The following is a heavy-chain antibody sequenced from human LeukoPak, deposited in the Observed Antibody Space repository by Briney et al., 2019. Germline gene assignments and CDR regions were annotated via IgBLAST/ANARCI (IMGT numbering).Heavy chain of an antibody. J-gene: IGHJ6*03. D-gene: IGHD3-3*01. CDR2: TYYRSKWYN. V-gene: IGHV6-1*01. CDR3: ARGVLRFLEWLLPNYYYYYMDV. CDR1: GDSVSSNSAA. Sequence: SQTLSLTCAISGDSVSSNSAAWNWIRQSQSRGLEWLGRTYYRSKWYNDYAVSVKSRITINPDTSKNQFSLQLNSVTPEDTAVYYCARGVLRFLEWLLPNYYYYYMDVWGKGTTVTVSS.